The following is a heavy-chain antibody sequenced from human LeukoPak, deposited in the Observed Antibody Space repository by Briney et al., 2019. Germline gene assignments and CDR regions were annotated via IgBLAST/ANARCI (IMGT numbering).Heavy chain of an antibody. CDR1: GFTVSSNY. J-gene: IGHJ4*02. D-gene: IGHD6-13*01. V-gene: IGHV3-48*01. CDR3: ARAEYGSSLTDC. CDR2: ISSSSSTI. Sequence: GGSLRLSCAASGFTVSSNYMSWVRQAPGKGLEWVSYISSSSSTIYYADSVKGRFTISRDNAKNSLYLQMNSLRAEDTAVYYCARAEYGSSLTDCWGQGTLVTVSS.